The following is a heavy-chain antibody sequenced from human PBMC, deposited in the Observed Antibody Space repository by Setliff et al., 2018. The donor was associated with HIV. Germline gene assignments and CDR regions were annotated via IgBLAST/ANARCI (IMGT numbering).Heavy chain of an antibody. Sequence: ASETLSLTCTVSGVSISSTNYYWGWIRQPPGKGLEWIGTIYYSGSTYYNPSLKSRVTISVDTSKNQFSLKLSSVTAADTAVYYCARHSPTYCSGTSCYDNWFDPWGQGTLVTVSS. J-gene: IGHJ5*02. CDR1: GVSISSTNYY. CDR3: ARHSPTYCSGTSCYDNWFDP. V-gene: IGHV4-39*01. CDR2: IYYSGST. D-gene: IGHD2-2*01.